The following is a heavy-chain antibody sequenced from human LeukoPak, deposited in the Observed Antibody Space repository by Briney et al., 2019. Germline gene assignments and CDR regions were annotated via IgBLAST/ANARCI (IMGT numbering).Heavy chain of an antibody. CDR2: INPNSGGT. Sequence: GASVKVSCKASGYTFTGYYMHWVRQAPGQGLEWMGWINPNSGGTNYAQKFQGRVTMTRDTSISTAYMELSRLRSDDTAVYYCARDGVVVAPFYYYGMDVWGQGTTVTASS. V-gene: IGHV1-2*02. D-gene: IGHD2-15*01. CDR1: GYTFTGYY. J-gene: IGHJ6*02. CDR3: ARDGVVVAPFYYYGMDV.